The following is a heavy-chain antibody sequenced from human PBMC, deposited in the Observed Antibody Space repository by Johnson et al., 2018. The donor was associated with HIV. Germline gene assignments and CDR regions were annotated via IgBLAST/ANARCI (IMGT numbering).Heavy chain of an antibody. V-gene: IGHV3-30*02. CDR2: IWYDGSNK. J-gene: IGHJ3*02. CDR1: GFTFSTYG. CDR3: AKESAFDI. Sequence: VQLVESGGGVVQPGGSLRLSCAASGFTFSTYGMHWVRQAPGKGLDWVAFIWYDGSNKYYEDSVKGRFTISRDYSKNTLYLQMNSLRAEDTAVYYCAKESAFDIWGQGTMVTVSS.